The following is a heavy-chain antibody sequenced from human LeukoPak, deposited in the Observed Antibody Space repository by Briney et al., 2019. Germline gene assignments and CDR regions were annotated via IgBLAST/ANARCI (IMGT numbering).Heavy chain of an antibody. J-gene: IGHJ6*02. CDR1: GFTFSSYG. CDR3: ARADYDYYGMDV. CDR2: IWYDGSNK. V-gene: IGHV3-33*01. D-gene: IGHD3-16*01. Sequence: PGRSLRLSCAASGFTFSSYGMHWVRQAPGKGLEWVAVIWYDGSNKYYADSVKGRFTISRDNSKNTLYLQMNSLRAEDTAVYYCARADYDYYGMDVWGQGTTVTVSS.